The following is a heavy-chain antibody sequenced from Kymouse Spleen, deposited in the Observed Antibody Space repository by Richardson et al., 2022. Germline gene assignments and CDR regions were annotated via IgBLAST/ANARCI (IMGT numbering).Heavy chain of an antibody. Sequence: EVQLVESGGGLVQPGRSLRLSCAASGFTFDDYAMHWVRQAPGKGLEWVSGISWNSGSIGYADSVKGRFTISRDNAKNSLYLQMNSLRAEDTALYYCAKDSNSSGWRGWFDPWGQGTLVTVSS. CDR2: ISWNSGSI. V-gene: IGHV3-9*01. CDR3: AKDSNSSGWRGWFDP. J-gene: IGHJ5*02. D-gene: IGHD6-19*01. CDR1: GFTFDDYA.